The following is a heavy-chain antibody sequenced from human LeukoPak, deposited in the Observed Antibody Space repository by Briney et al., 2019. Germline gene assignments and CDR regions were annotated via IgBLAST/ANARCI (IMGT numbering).Heavy chain of an antibody. J-gene: IGHJ6*02. CDR3: ARARLYYYDSSGYYEVSYYYYGMDV. D-gene: IGHD3-22*01. V-gene: IGHV1-69*13. CDR1: GGTFISYA. CDR2: IIPIFGTA. Sequence: SVKVSCKASGGTFISYAISWVRQAPGQGLEWMGGIIPIFGTANYAQKFQGRVTITADESTSTAYMELSSLRSEDTAVYYCARARLYYYDSSGYYEVSYYYYGMDVWGQGTTVTVSS.